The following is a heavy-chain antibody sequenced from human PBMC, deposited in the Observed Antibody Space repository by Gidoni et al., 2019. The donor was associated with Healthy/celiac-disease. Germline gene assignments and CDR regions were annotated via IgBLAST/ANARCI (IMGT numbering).Heavy chain of an antibody. V-gene: IGHV4-30-4*01. Sequence: QVQLQESGPGLVKPSQTLSLTCTVSGGAISSGDYYWSWIRQPPGKGLEWIGYIYYSGSTYYNPSLKSRVTISVDTSKNQFSLKLSSVTAADTAVYYCARGSPATVTFYYYGMDVWGQGTTVTVSS. J-gene: IGHJ6*02. D-gene: IGHD4-4*01. CDR2: IYYSGST. CDR3: ARGSPATVTFYYYGMDV. CDR1: GGAISSGDYY.